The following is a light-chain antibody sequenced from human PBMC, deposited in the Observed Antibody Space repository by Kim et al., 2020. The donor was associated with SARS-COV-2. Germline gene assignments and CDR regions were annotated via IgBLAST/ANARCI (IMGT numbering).Light chain of an antibody. V-gene: IGLV3-19*01. J-gene: IGLJ1*01. Sequence: SSELTQDPAVSVALGQTVSFTCQGDSLRTYYAGWYQQKPGQAPVLVIYDKNNQPSGIPDRFSGSSSGDTASLTITGAQAEDEADYYCNSRDSSGNLNVFGTGTKVTVL. CDR3: NSRDSSGNLNV. CDR2: DKN. CDR1: SLRTYY.